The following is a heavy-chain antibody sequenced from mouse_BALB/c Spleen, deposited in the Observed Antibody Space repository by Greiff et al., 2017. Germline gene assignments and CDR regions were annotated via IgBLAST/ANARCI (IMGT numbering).Heavy chain of an antibody. CDR1: GFTFSDYY. CDR2: ISDGGSYT. V-gene: IGHV5-4*02. CDR3: ARDGGYDAGYWYFDV. Sequence: EVMLVESGGGLVKPGGSLKLSCAASGFTFSDYYMYWVRQTPEKRLEWVATISDGGSYTYYPDSVKGRFTISRDNAKNNLYLQMSSLKSEDTAMYYCARDGGYDAGYWYFDVWGAGTTVTVSS. D-gene: IGHD2-2*01. J-gene: IGHJ1*01.